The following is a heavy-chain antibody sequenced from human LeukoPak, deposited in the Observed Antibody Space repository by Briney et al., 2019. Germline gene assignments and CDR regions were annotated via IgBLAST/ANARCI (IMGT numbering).Heavy chain of an antibody. V-gene: IGHV3-23*01. CDR2: ISGSGGST. CDR1: GFTFSSYA. Sequence: PGGSLRLSCAASGFTFSSYAMSWVRQAPGKGLEWVSAISGSGGSTYYADSVKGRFTISRDNSKNTLYLQMNSLRAEDTAVYYCAKDQGGSMIVVVMFDYWGQGTLVTVSS. CDR3: AKDQGGSMIVVVMFDY. D-gene: IGHD3-22*01. J-gene: IGHJ4*02.